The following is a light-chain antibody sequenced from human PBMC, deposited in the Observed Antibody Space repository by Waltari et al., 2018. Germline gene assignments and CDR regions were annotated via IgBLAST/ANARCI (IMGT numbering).Light chain of an antibody. J-gene: IGKJ1*01. CDR2: LGS. Sequence: DIVMTQSPDSLTVSLGERATINCKSSQSVLYSSNNNNYLAWYQQKPGQPPKLLIYLGSTRESGVPDRCNGSGSGTDFTLTISSLQTEDVAIYYCQQYYSTPQTFGQGTKVEIK. CDR3: QQYYSTPQT. V-gene: IGKV4-1*01. CDR1: QSVLYSSNNNNY.